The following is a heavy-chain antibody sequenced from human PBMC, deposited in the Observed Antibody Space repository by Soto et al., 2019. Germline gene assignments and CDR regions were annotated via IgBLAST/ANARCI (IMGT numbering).Heavy chain of an antibody. J-gene: IGHJ4*02. V-gene: IGHV1-18*04. Sequence: QVQLVQSGAEVKKPGASVKVSCKASGYTFTIYGISWVRQAPGQGLECMGWISGYNGNTDYAQNLQDRVTLATDTATSSVYMELRSRRSDDTAVYYCARVDYYDSSGYYGYWGQGTLITVSS. D-gene: IGHD3-22*01. CDR1: GYTFTIYG. CDR3: ARVDYYDSSGYYGY. CDR2: ISGYNGNT.